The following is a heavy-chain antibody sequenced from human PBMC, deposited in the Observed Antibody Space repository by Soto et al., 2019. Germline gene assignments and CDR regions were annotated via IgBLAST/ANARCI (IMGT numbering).Heavy chain of an antibody. CDR2: ISSSSSTI. D-gene: IGHD6-13*01. Sequence: EVQLVESGGGLVQPGGSLRLSCAASGFTFSSYSMNWVRQAPGKRLEWVSYISSSSSTIYYADSVKGRFPISRDNAMNSVYLQMNCLRAEDTAVYYCARHSVRIAEIGWFDPWGQGTLVTVSS. J-gene: IGHJ5*02. CDR1: GFTFSSYS. V-gene: IGHV3-48*01. CDR3: ARHSVRIAEIGWFDP.